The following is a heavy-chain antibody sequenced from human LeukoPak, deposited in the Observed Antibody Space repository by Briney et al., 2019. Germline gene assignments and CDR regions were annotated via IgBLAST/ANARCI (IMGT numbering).Heavy chain of an antibody. CDR2: IYYSGST. CDR1: GGSISSGGYY. Sequence: PSQTLSLTCTVSGGSISSGGYYWSWIRQHPGKGLEWIGYIYYSGSTYYNPSLKSRVTISVDTSKNQLSLKLSSVTAADTAVYYCARERYYGSGSQLFDYWGQGTLVTVSS. CDR3: ARERYYGSGSQLFDY. D-gene: IGHD3-10*01. J-gene: IGHJ4*02. V-gene: IGHV4-31*03.